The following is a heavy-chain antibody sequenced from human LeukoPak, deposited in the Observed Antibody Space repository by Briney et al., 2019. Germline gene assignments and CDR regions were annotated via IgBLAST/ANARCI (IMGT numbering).Heavy chain of an antibody. CDR2: ISYDGSNK. CDR3: AREGSSVVFDY. D-gene: IGHD6-13*01. V-gene: IGHV3-30-3*01. Sequence: GGSLRLSCAASGFTFSSYAMHWVRQAPGKGLEWVAVISYDGSNKYYADSVKGRFTISRDNSKNTLYLQMDSRRAEDTAVYYCAREGSSVVFDYWGQGTLVTVSS. J-gene: IGHJ4*02. CDR1: GFTFSSYA.